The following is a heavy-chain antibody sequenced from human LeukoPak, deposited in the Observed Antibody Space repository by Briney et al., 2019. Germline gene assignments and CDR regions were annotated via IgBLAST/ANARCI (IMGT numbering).Heavy chain of an antibody. Sequence: SETLSLTCAVYGGSFSGYYWSWIRQPPGKGLEWIGEINHSGSTNYNPSLKSRVTISVDTSKNQFSLKLSSVTAADTAVYYCATAAHRKWGQGTLVTVSS. CDR3: ATAAHRK. D-gene: IGHD6-6*01. CDR1: GGSFSGYY. V-gene: IGHV4-34*01. J-gene: IGHJ4*02. CDR2: INHSGST.